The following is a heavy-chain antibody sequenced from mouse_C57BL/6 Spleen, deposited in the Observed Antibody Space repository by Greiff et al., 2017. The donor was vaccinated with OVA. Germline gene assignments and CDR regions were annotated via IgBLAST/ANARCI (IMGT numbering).Heavy chain of an antibody. CDR3: ARRYYGSLDD. CDR2: ISSGSSTI. CDR1: GFTFSDYG. D-gene: IGHD1-1*01. V-gene: IGHV5-17*01. Sequence: EVKLMESGGGLVKPGGSLTLSCAASGFTFSDYGMHWVRQAPEKGLEWVAYISSGSSTIYYADTVKGRFTISRDNAKNTLFLQMTSLRSEDTAMYYCARRYYGSLDDWGQGTSVTVSS. J-gene: IGHJ4*01.